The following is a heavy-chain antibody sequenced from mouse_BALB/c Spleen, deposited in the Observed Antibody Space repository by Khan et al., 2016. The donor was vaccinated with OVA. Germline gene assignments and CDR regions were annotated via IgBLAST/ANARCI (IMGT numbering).Heavy chain of an antibody. D-gene: IGHD1-1*02. V-gene: IGHV9-3-1*01. Sequence: QIQLVQSGPELKKPGETVKISCTASGYTFTNYGMNWVKQAPGKGLKWMGWINTYTGEPTYADDFKGRFAFTLETSASTAYLQINNLKNEDTATYFCASGGYWYFDVWGQGTTVTVSS. CDR1: GYTFTNYG. CDR2: INTYTGEP. CDR3: ASGGYWYFDV. J-gene: IGHJ1*01.